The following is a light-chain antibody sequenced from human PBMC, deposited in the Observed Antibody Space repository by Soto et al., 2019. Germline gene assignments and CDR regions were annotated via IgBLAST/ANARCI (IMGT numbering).Light chain of an antibody. Sequence: EIVMTQSPATLSVSPGERATLSCRASQSVFSSLAWFQQKPGQAPRLLIYGAATRATGIPARFSGSGPGTEFTLTISSLQSEDFAIYYCQQYHNWPAFGQGTKVEIK. CDR2: GAA. V-gene: IGKV3-15*01. J-gene: IGKJ1*01. CDR1: QSVFSS. CDR3: QQYHNWPA.